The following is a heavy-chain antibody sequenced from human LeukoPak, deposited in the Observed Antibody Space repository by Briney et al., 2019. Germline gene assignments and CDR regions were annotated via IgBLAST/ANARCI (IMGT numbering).Heavy chain of an antibody. CDR3: ARGDYDSGDFVEHAGFAI. Sequence: SETLSLTCTVSGGSISSYYWSWIRQPAGKGLEWIGRIYTSGSTNYNPSLKSRVTMSVDTSKNQFSLKLSSVTAADTAVYYCARGDYDSGDFVEHAGFAIWGQGTMVTVSS. J-gene: IGHJ3*02. CDR1: GGSISSYY. CDR2: IYTSGST. D-gene: IGHD4-17*01. V-gene: IGHV4-4*07.